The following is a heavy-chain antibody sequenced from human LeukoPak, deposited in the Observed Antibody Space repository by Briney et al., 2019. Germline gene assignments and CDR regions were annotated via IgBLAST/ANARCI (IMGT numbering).Heavy chain of an antibody. Sequence: GGSLRLSCAASGFTFDDYAMHWVRQVPGKGLEWVSGISWNSGSIGYADSVRGRFTISRDNAKNSLYLQMNSLRAEDTALYYCSKDGYYGSGSFPLDYWGQGTLVTVSS. V-gene: IGHV3-9*01. CDR2: ISWNSGSI. CDR1: GFTFDDYA. CDR3: SKDGYYGSGSFPLDY. J-gene: IGHJ4*02. D-gene: IGHD3-10*01.